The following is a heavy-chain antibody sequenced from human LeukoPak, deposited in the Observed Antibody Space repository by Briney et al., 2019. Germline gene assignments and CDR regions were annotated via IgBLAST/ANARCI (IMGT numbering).Heavy chain of an antibody. CDR3: AKVKGRGSGSYYSINYYMDV. CDR1: GFTFDDYG. CDR2: ISGSGGST. V-gene: IGHV3-23*01. Sequence: GGSLRLSCAASGFTFDDYGMSWVRQAPGKGLEWVSAISGSGGSTYYADSVKGRFTISRDNSKNTLYLQMNSLRAEDTAVYYCAKVKGRGSGSYYSINYYMDVWGKGTTVTISS. D-gene: IGHD3-10*01. J-gene: IGHJ6*03.